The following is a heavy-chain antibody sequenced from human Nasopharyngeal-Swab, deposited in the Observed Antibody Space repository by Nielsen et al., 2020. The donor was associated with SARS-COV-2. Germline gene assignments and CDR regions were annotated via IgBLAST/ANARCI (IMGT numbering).Heavy chain of an antibody. CDR2: IYSGGST. V-gene: IGHV3-53*01. J-gene: IGHJ4*02. CDR1: GFTVSSNY. CDR3: ASSSRDGSKGP. Sequence: GESLKISCAASGFTVSSNYMSWVRQAPGKGLEWVSVIYSGGSTYYADSVKGRFTISRDNAKNSLYLQMNFLRVEDTAMYYCASSSRDGSKGPWGQGTLVTVSS. D-gene: IGHD6-6*01.